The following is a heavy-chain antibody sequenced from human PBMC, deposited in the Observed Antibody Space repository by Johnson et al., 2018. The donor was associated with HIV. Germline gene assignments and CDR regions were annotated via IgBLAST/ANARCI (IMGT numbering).Heavy chain of an antibody. J-gene: IGHJ3*02. V-gene: IGHV3-30*04. CDR2: ISYDGSNK. CDR3: ARPQGTGDAFDI. CDR1: GFTFSSYA. D-gene: IGHD1-1*01. Sequence: QMLLVESGGGVVQPGRSLILSCTASGFTFSSYAMHWVRQAPGKGLEWVAVISYDGSNKYYADSVKGRFTISRDNSKNTLYLQMNSLGAEDTAVYYCARPQGTGDAFDIWGQGTMVTVSS.